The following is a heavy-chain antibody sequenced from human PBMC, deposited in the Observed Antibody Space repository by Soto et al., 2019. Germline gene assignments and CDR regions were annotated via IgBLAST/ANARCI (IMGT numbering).Heavy chain of an antibody. CDR1: GGSISSGGYY. J-gene: IGHJ4*02. CDR2: IYYSGST. Sequence: TLSLTCTVSGGSISSGGYYWSWIRQHPGKGLEWIGYIYYSGSTYYNPSLKSRVTISVDTSKNQFSLKLSSVTAADTAVYYCARDTPRGYSYGSFDYWGQGTLVTVSS. D-gene: IGHD5-18*01. V-gene: IGHV4-31*03. CDR3: ARDTPRGYSYGSFDY.